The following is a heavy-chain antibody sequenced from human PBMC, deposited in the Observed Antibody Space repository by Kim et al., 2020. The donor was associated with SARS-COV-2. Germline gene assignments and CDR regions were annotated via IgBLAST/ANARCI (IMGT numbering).Heavy chain of an antibody. Sequence: SETLSLTCTVSGGSISSGGYYWSWIRQHPGKGLEWIGYIYYSGSTYYNPSLKSRVTISVDTSKNQFSLKLSSVTAADTAVYYCARDHATGTPGRRAFDIWGQGTMVTVSS. D-gene: IGHD1-1*01. V-gene: IGHV4-31*03. CDR1: GGSISSGGYY. CDR3: ARDHATGTPGRRAFDI. J-gene: IGHJ3*02. CDR2: IYYSGST.